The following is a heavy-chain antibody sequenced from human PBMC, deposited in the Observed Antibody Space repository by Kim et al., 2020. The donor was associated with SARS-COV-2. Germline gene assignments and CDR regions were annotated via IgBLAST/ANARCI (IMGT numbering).Heavy chain of an antibody. J-gene: IGHJ3*02. V-gene: IGHV3-30*04. CDR1: GFTFSSYA. Sequence: GGSLRLSCAASGFTFSSYAMHWVRQAPGKGLEWVAVISYDGSNKYYADSVKGRFTISRDNSKNTLYLQMNSLRAEDTAVYYCARDRGYYDSSGIDAFDIWGQGTMVTVSS. D-gene: IGHD3-22*01. CDR2: ISYDGSNK. CDR3: ARDRGYYDSSGIDAFDI.